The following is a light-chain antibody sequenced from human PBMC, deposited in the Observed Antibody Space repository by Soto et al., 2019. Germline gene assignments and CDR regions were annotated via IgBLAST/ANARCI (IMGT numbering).Light chain of an antibody. J-gene: IGLJ1*01. V-gene: IGLV2-14*01. CDR1: SSDIGAYDY. CDR2: EVT. CDR3: SSHAGSSAFYV. Sequence: QSALTQPASVSGSPGQSITISCTGTSSDIGAYDYVSWYQQYPGRVPKLLIHEVTNRPSGVSDRFSGSKSGNTASLTISGLQTEDEADHYCSSHAGSSAFYVFGTGTKVTVL.